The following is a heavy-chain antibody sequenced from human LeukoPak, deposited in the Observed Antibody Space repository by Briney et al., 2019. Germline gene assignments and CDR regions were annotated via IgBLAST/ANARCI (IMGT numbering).Heavy chain of an antibody. CDR1: GFTFSSYG. D-gene: IGHD6-13*01. J-gene: IGHJ4*02. V-gene: IGHV3-30*18. CDR3: AKEIRTRSRGIAFDY. CDR2: ISYDGSNK. Sequence: PGGSLRLSCAASGFTFSSYGMHWVRQAPGKGLEWVAVISYDGSNKYYADSVKGRFTISRDNSKNTLYLQMNSLRAEDTAVYYCAKEIRTRSRGIAFDYWGQGTLVTVSS.